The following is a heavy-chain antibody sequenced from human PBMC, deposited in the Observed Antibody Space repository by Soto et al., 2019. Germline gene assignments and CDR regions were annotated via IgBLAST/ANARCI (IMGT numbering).Heavy chain of an antibody. CDR2: INPNSGGT. CDR3: ARVRYYDSSGLGDFDY. V-gene: IGHV1-2*02. Sequence: ASVKVSCKASGYTFTGYYMHWVRQAPGQGLEWMGWINPNSGGTNYAQKFQGRVTMTRDTSISTAYMELSGLRSEDTAVYYCARVRYYDSSGLGDFDYWGQGTLVTVSS. CDR1: GYTFTGYY. J-gene: IGHJ4*02. D-gene: IGHD3-22*01.